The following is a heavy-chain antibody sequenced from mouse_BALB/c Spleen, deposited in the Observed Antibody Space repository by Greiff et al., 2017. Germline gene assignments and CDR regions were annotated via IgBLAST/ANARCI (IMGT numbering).Heavy chain of an antibody. Sequence: EVKLMESGPGLVKPSQSLSLTCSVTGYSITSGYYWNWIRQFPGNKLEWMGYISYDGSNNYNPSLKNRISITRDTSKNQFFLKLNSVTTEDTATYYCARVYGSSYFDVWGAGTTVTVSS. CDR3: ARVYGSSYFDV. CDR2: ISYDGSN. D-gene: IGHD1-1*01. CDR1: GYSITSGYY. V-gene: IGHV3-6*02. J-gene: IGHJ1*01.